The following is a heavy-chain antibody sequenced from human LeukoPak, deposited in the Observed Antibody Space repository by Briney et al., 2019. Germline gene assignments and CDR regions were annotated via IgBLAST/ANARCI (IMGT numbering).Heavy chain of an antibody. V-gene: IGHV3-48*01. J-gene: IGHJ3*02. CDR1: GFTFSTYS. CDR2: ISGSSSSI. CDR3: ARDRQIDAFDI. Sequence: GGSLRLSCVGSGFTFSTYSMNWVRQAPGKGLEWVSYISGSSSSIYYADSVRGRFTISRDNAKNSLYLQMNSLRAEDTAVYYCARDRQIDAFDIWGQGTMVTVSS.